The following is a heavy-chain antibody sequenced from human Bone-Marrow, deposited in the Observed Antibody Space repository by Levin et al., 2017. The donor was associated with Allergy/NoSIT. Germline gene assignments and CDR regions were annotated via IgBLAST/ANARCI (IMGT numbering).Heavy chain of an antibody. Sequence: PGGSLRLSCDASGFTFSAYAMSWLRQTPGKGLEWISTISSSGKNADYARSVEGRFTVSRDNSRNTVYLEIRNQRAEDTARYYCAKTMTIYYDSGVDSSVGYYFDYWGQGSLVIVSS. CDR1: GFTFSAYA. D-gene: IGHD2-21*01. CDR3: AKTMTIYYDSGVDSSVGYYFDY. V-gene: IGHV3-23*01. J-gene: IGHJ4*02. CDR2: ISSSGKNA.